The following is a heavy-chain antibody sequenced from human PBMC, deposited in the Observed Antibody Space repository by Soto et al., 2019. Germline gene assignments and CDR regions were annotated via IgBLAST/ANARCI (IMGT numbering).Heavy chain of an antibody. J-gene: IGHJ6*01. CDR1: GGSISNYY. CDR3: APQGFGALHGLVDV. CDR2: VHDSGGS. D-gene: IGHD3-10*01. V-gene: IGHV4-59*08. Sequence: QVPLQESGPGLVKPSETLSLSCTVSGGSISNYYWSWFRQTPGKGLEWIGYVHDSGGSNYNPSLNSLLAISLDTAKGQLSQQLSSVTATDTPVYHCAPQGFGALHGLVDVW.